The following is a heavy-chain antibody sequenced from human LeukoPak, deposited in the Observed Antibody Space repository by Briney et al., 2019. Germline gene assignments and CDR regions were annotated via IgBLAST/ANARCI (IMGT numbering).Heavy chain of an antibody. Sequence: SETLSLTCTVSGGSMRNYYWIWIQQPPGKGLEWIGYIYYSGSTNYNPSLKSRVTISVDTSKNQFSLKLSSVTAADTAVYYCARQGWDAFDIWGQGTMVTVSS. CDR3: ARQGWDAFDI. V-gene: IGHV4-59*08. D-gene: IGHD2-15*01. CDR1: GGSMRNYY. CDR2: IYYSGST. J-gene: IGHJ3*02.